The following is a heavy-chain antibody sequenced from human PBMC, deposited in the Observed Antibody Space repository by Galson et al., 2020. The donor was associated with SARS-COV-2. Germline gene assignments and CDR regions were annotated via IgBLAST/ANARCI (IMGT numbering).Heavy chain of an antibody. J-gene: IGHJ6*02. Sequence: TGGSLRLSCAASGFTVSSNYMSWVRQAPGKGLEWVSVIYSGGSTYYADSVKGRFTISRDNSKNTLYLQMNSLRAEDTAVYYCAKTILGYCSSTSCLEGDVWCQGTTVTVSS. CDR2: IYSGGST. CDR3: AKTILGYCSSTSCLEGDV. V-gene: IGHV3-66*01. D-gene: IGHD2-2*01. CDR1: GFTVSSNY.